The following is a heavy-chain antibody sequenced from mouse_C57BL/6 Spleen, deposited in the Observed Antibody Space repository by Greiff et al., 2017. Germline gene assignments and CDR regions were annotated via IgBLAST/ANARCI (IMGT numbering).Heavy chain of an antibody. CDR1: GYSITSGYY. Sequence: EESGPGLVKPSQSLSLTCSVTGYSITSGYYWNWIRQFPGNKLEWMGYISYDGSNNYNPSLKNRISITRDTSKNQFFLKLNSVTTEDTATYYCARSQTAQASFDYWGQGTTLTVSS. J-gene: IGHJ2*01. CDR3: ARSQTAQASFDY. V-gene: IGHV3-6*01. D-gene: IGHD3-2*02. CDR2: ISYDGSN.